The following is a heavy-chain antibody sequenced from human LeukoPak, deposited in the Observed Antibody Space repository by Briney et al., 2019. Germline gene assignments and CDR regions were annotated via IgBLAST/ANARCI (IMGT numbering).Heavy chain of an antibody. Sequence: GASVKVSCKASGYTFTSYDINWVRQATGQGLEWMGWMNPNSGNTGYAQKFQGRVTMTRNTSISTAYMELSSLRSEDTAVYYCASGDSSGYYAGLGGALSRWGQGTLVTVSS. J-gene: IGHJ4*02. CDR2: MNPNSGNT. CDR1: GYTFTSYD. V-gene: IGHV1-8*01. CDR3: ASGDSSGYYAGLGGALSR. D-gene: IGHD3-22*01.